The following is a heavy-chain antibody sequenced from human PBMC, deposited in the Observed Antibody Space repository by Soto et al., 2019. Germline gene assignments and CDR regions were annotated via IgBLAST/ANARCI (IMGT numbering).Heavy chain of an antibody. CDR2: ISANNGNT. V-gene: IGHV1-18*01. Sequence: QVQLVQSGAEVKKPGASVKVSCKASGYTFTSYGISWVRQAPGQGLEWMGWISANNGNTNYAQNLQGRVTMTTATATSTAYMELRRLRSDDTDVYYCARDRGSCALDWCDQGALVTVSS. CDR1: GYTFTSYG. D-gene: IGHD1-26*01. CDR3: ARDRGSCALDW. J-gene: IGHJ4*02.